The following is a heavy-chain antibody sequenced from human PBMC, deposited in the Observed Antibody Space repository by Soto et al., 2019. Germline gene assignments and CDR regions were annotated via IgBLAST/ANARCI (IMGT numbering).Heavy chain of an antibody. CDR2: ISAYNGNT. Sequence: QVQLVQSGAEVKKPGASVKVSCKASGYTFTSYGISWVRQAPGQGLQWMGWISAYNGNTNYAQKLQGRVTMTTDTSTSTAYMELRSLRSDDTAVYYCARDPHMTTVTTGFDYWGQGTLVTVSS. J-gene: IGHJ4*02. D-gene: IGHD4-4*01. CDR1: GYTFTSYG. CDR3: ARDPHMTTVTTGFDY. V-gene: IGHV1-18*01.